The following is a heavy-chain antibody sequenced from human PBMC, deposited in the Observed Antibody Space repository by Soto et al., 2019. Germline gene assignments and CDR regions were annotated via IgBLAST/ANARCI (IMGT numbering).Heavy chain of an antibody. CDR2: IIPIFGTA. CDR3: ASTYYYGSGSYSDGMAV. D-gene: IGHD3-10*01. Sequence: QVQLVQSGAEVKKPGSSVKVSCKASGGTFSSYAISWVRQAPGQGLEWMGGIIPIFGTANYAQKFQGRVTITADESTSTAYMELSSLRSEDTAVYYCASTYYYGSGSYSDGMAVWGQGTTVTVSS. J-gene: IGHJ6*02. CDR1: GGTFSSYA. V-gene: IGHV1-69*01.